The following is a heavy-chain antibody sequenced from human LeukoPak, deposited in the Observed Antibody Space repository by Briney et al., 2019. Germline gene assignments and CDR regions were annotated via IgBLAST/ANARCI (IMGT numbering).Heavy chain of an antibody. CDR3: ARHEWQQLVKFDY. V-gene: IGHV4-39*01. Sequence: PSETLSLTCTVSGGSISSSSYYWGWIRQPPGTGLEWIGSIYYSGSTYYNPSLKGRVTISVDTSKNQFSLKVSSVTAADTAVYYCARHEWQQLVKFDYWGQGALVTVSS. D-gene: IGHD6-13*01. CDR1: GGSISSSSYY. CDR2: IYYSGST. J-gene: IGHJ4*02.